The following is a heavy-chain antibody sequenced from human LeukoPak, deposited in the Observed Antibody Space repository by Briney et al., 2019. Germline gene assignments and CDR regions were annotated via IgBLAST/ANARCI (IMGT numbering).Heavy chain of an antibody. J-gene: IGHJ4*02. CDR1: GFTFGDYA. CDR3: TRRGGAAHFDY. CDR2: IRSKAYGGTT. V-gene: IGHV3-49*04. Sequence: GGSLRLSCTASGFTFGDYAMSWVRQAPGKGLEWVGFIRSKAYGGTTEYAASVKGRFTIPRDDSKSIAYLQMNSLKTEDTAVYYCTRRGGAAHFDYWGQGTLVTVSS. D-gene: IGHD1-26*01.